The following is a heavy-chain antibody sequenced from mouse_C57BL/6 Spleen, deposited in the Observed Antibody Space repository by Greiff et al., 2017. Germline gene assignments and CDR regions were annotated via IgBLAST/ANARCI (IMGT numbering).Heavy chain of an antibody. CDR3: ARDAQYSGWFAY. V-gene: IGHV3-6*01. D-gene: IGHD5-1-1*01. J-gene: IGHJ3*01. CDR1: GYSITSGYY. Sequence: EVQLVESGPGLVKPSQSLSLTCSVTGYSITSGYYWNWIRQFPGNKLEWMGYISYDGSNNYNPSLKNRISITRDTSKNQFFLKLNSVTTEDTATYYGARDAQYSGWFAYWGQGTLVTVSA. CDR2: ISYDGSN.